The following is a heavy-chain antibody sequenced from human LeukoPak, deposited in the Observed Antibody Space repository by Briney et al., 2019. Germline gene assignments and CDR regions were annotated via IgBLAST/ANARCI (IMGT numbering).Heavy chain of an antibody. CDR3: AGYYDILTGYPLDY. J-gene: IGHJ4*02. V-gene: IGHV3-48*04. Sequence: GSLRLSCAASGFTFSSYSMNWVRQAPGKGLEWVSYISSSSSTIYYADSVKGRFTISRDNAKNSLYLQMNSLRAEDTAVYYCAGYYDILTGYPLDYWGQGTLVTVSS. CDR1: GFTFSSYS. D-gene: IGHD3-9*01. CDR2: ISSSSSTI.